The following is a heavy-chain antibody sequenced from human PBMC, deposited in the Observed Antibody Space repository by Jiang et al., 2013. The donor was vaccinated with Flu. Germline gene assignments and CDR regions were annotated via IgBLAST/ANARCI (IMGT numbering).Heavy chain of an antibody. CDR1: GFIFSNHG. D-gene: IGHD2-21*02. CDR3: AKEYCGGDCYSDYFDY. Sequence: VQLLESGGDVVQPGRSLRLSCAASGFIFSNHGMHWVRQAPGKGLEWVAVISYNGRSKYYADSVQGRFTISRDNSKNTMYLQMNSLRAEDTAVYYCAKEYCGGDCYSDYFDYWGQGTRGHRLH. V-gene: IGHV3-30*18. J-gene: IGHJ4*02. CDR2: ISYNGRSK.